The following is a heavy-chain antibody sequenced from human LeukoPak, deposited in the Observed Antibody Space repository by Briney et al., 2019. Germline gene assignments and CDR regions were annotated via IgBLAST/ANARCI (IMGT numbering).Heavy chain of an antibody. D-gene: IGHD6-13*01. CDR1: GGSISSHY. J-gene: IGHJ5*02. CDR2: IYYSGST. CDR3: ARYSSSWTPGVSNWFDP. V-gene: IGHV4-59*11. Sequence: SETLSLTCTVSGGSISSHYWSWIRQPPGKGLEWVGYIYYSGSTNYNPSLKSRVTISVDTSKNQFSLKLSSVTAADTAVYYCARYSSSWTPGVSNWFDPWGQGTLVTVSS.